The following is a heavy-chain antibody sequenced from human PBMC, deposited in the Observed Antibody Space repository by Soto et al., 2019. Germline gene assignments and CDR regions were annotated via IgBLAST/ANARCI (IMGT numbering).Heavy chain of an antibody. CDR3: PRGGDAYQNGH. D-gene: IGHD2-21*01. J-gene: IGHJ4*02. Sequence: QVQLQESGPGLVKPSETLSLTCTVPGGSVSIGTYYWSWIRQPPGKGLEWIGFIHYSGSTNYNPALKSRVTMSVDTSKNQFSLKLTSVNAADTAVYYCPRGGDAYQNGHWGQGTLVTVYS. V-gene: IGHV4-61*01. CDR2: IHYSGST. CDR1: GGSVSIGTYY.